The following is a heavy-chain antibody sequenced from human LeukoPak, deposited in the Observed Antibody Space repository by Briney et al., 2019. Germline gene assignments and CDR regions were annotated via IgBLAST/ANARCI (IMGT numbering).Heavy chain of an antibody. J-gene: IGHJ4*02. CDR3: ARELVVPAAMGYFDY. CDR1: GFTFSTYW. Sequence: GGSLRLSCAASGFTFSTYWMSWLRQAPGKGLEWVANMKPDGGEIYYVDSVKGRFTISRDNSKNSLYLQMNSLRAEDTAVYYCARELVVPAAMGYFDYWGRGTLVTVSS. CDR2: MKPDGGEI. V-gene: IGHV3-7*03. D-gene: IGHD2-2*01.